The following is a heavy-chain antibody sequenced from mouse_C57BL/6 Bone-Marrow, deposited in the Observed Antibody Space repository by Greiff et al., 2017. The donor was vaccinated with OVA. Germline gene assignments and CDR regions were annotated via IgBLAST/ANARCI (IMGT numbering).Heavy chain of an antibody. CDR2: IWTGGGT. D-gene: IGHD1-1*01. J-gene: IGHJ1*03. CDR1: GFPLTSYA. CDR3: ARNAVVAHWYFDV. V-gene: IGHV2-9-1*01. Sequence: VKLVESGPGLVAPSQSLSITCTVSGFPLTSYAISWVRQPPGKGLEWLGVIWTGGGTNYNSALKSRLSISKDNSKSQVFLKMNSLQTDDTARYYCARNAVVAHWYFDVWGTGTTVTVSS.